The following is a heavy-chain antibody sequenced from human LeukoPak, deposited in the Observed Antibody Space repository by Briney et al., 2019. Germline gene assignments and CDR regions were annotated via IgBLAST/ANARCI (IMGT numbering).Heavy chain of an antibody. CDR1: GYTFTHYW. D-gene: IGHD2-21*02. V-gene: IGHV5-51*01. Sequence: GESLKISCTGSGYTFTHYWIGWVRQMPGKGLEWMGIIFPGDSDTRYSPSFQGQVTISADKSISTAYLQWSSLKASDTAMYYCARHASAYCGGDCYGNWFDPWGQGTLVTVSS. J-gene: IGHJ5*02. CDR2: IFPGDSDT. CDR3: ARHASAYCGGDCYGNWFDP.